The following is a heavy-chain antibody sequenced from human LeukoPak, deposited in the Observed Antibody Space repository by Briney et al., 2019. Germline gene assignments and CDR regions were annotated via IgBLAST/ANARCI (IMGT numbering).Heavy chain of an antibody. CDR2: ISGGGGNT. D-gene: IGHD4-17*01. Sequence: GGSLRLSCAASGFTFSSYAMSWVRQAPGKGLKWVSTISGGGGNTNYADSVKGRFTISRDNSKNTLYLQMNSLRAEDMAVYYCAKVGGDSDYYYYYMDVWGKGTTVTVSS. CDR3: AKVGGDSDYYYYYMDV. CDR1: GFTFSSYA. V-gene: IGHV3-23*01. J-gene: IGHJ6*03.